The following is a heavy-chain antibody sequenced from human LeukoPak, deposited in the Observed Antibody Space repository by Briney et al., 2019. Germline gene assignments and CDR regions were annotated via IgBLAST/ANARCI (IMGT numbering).Heavy chain of an antibody. CDR1: GGSISSSSYY. Sequence: SETPSLTCTVSGGSISSSSYYWGWIRQPPGKGLEWIGSIYYSGSTCYNPSLKSRVSISVDTSKSQFSLKLSSVTAADTAVYYCARDTGYCSSTSCYTDYFDYWGQGTLATVSS. D-gene: IGHD2-2*02. CDR3: ARDTGYCSSTSCYTDYFDY. CDR2: IYYSGST. J-gene: IGHJ4*02. V-gene: IGHV4-39*07.